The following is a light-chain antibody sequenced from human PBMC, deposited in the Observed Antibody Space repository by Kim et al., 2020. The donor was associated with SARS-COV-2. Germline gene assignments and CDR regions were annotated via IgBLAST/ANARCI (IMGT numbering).Light chain of an antibody. Sequence: GKTVTITCNRSSGSIDSSYVQGYQQRPGSAPTTVIYEDNQRPSGVPDRFSGSIDSSSNSASLTISGLKTEDEADYYCQSYDSSNQVFGGGTQLTVL. CDR1: SGSIDSSY. CDR2: EDN. J-gene: IGLJ2*01. CDR3: QSYDSSNQV. V-gene: IGLV6-57*03.